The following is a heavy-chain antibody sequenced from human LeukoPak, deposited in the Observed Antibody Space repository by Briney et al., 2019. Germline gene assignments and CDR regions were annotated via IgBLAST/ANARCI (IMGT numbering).Heavy chain of an antibody. J-gene: IGHJ1*01. CDR1: GDSISSYY. CDR3: ASAVIGGVDYFHH. D-gene: IGHD3-16*01. Sequence: SETLSLTCTVSGDSISSYYWNWIRQPPGKGLEWIGYIYCSGSTNYNPSFKSRVTISVDTSKKQFSLKLTSVTAADMAVYYCASAVIGGVDYFHHWGQGTLVTVSS. CDR2: IYCSGST. V-gene: IGHV4-59*08.